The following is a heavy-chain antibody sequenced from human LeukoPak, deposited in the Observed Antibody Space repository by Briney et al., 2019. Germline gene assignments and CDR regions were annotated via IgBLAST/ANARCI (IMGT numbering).Heavy chain of an antibody. CDR2: IIPIFGTA. CDR3: ARGIINYYDSNDY. J-gene: IGHJ4*02. V-gene: IGHV1-69*06. Sequence: SVKVSCKASGGTFSSYAISWVRQAPGQGLEWMGGIIPIFGTANYAQKFQGRVTITADKSTSTAYMELSSLRSEDTAVYYCARGIINYYDSNDYWGRGTLVTVSS. CDR1: GGTFSSYA. D-gene: IGHD3-22*01.